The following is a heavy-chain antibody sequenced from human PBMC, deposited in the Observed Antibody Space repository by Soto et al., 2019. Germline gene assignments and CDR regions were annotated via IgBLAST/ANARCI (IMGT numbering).Heavy chain of an antibody. CDR2: VYYSGST. V-gene: IGHV4-39*01. Sequence: SESLSLTCTVSGFSITTSTYFWGWNRQPPGKGLEWIGSVYYSGSTYYNPSLKSRVTISVDTSKNQFSLKLTSVTAADTAVYYCTNTFRGDYYFFQLWGQGTLVTVSS. CDR1: GFSITTSTYF. J-gene: IGHJ1*01. CDR3: TNTFRGDYYFFQL. D-gene: IGHD2-21*02.